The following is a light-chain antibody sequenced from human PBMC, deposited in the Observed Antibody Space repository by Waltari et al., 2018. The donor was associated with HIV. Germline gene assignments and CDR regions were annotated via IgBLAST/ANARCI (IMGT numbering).Light chain of an antibody. V-gene: IGKV3-15*01. CDR2: GAS. Sequence: DIVLTQSPATLSVSPGVRATLSCRASQSVGLNLAWYQQRPGQPPKLLVYGASTRTSDTSTRFSARRSGTEFTLTITSIRPEDFATYFCQQYDVWPLTFGGVT. J-gene: IGKJ4*01. CDR3: QQYDVWPLT. CDR1: QSVGLN.